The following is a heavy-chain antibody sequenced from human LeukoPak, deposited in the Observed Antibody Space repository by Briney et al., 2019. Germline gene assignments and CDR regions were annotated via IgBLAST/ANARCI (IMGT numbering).Heavy chain of an antibody. CDR1: GFTFSDSG. V-gene: IGHV3-30*18. Sequence: GGSLRLSCAASGFTFSDSGMRWVRQAPGKGLEWVAIISFDGSRRFYADSVRGRFTVSRDNSKNTLFLQMDSLSADDTGVYYCAKEGTDYGDYPYFFDYWGQGTLVTVSS. CDR3: AKEGTDYGDYPYFFDY. J-gene: IGHJ4*02. D-gene: IGHD4-17*01. CDR2: ISFDGSRR.